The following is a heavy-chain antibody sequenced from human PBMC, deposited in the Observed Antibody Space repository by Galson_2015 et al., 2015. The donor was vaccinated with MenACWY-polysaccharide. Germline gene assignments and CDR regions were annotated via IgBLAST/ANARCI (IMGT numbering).Heavy chain of an antibody. CDR3: ARERWVRGVFFDQ. V-gene: IGHV3-7*01. Sequence: SLRLSCAASGFTFSNFWLSWVRQAPGKELEWVASIQQDGSEKYLVASVKGRVTLSRDNAENSLFLQMNSLRAEDTAVYYCARERWVRGVFFDQWGQGTLVTVSS. D-gene: IGHD3-10*01. J-gene: IGHJ4*02. CDR2: IQQDGSEK. CDR1: GFTFSNFW.